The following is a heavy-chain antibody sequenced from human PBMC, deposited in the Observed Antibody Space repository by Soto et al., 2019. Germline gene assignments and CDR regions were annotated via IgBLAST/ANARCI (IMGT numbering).Heavy chain of an antibody. CDR2: IIPIFGTA. D-gene: IGHD3-10*01. CDR3: ARSRRGVLGITFHWYCDL. CDR1: GGTFSSYA. Sequence: QVQLVQSGAEVKKPGSSVKVSCKASGGTFSSYAISWVRQAPGQGLEWMGGIIPIFGTANYAQNFQGRVTITADEFTSTGYMELSSLRSEDTAVYYCARSRRGVLGITFHWYCDLWGRGTLVTVSS. V-gene: IGHV1-69*01. J-gene: IGHJ2*01.